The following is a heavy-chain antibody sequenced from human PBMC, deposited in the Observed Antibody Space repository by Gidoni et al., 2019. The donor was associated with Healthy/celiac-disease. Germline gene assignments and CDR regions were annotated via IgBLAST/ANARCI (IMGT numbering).Heavy chain of an antibody. CDR1: GGSISSSSYY. CDR2: IYYSGST. D-gene: IGHD6-19*01. J-gene: IGHJ4*02. CDR3: ARHVKGIAVAGIYYFDY. Sequence: QLQLQESGPGLVKPSETLSLTCTVCGGSISSSSYYRGWIRQPPGKGLEWIGSIYYSGSTYYNPSLKSRVTISVDTSKNQFSLKLSSVTAADTAVYYCARHVKGIAVAGIYYFDYWGQGTLVTVSS. V-gene: IGHV4-39*01.